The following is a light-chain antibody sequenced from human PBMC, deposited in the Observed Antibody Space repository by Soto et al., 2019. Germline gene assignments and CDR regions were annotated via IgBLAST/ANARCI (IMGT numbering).Light chain of an antibody. V-gene: IGLV2-14*03. J-gene: IGLJ1*01. Sequence: SVLTQPASVSGSPGQSITLSCPGTSSDVGGYNFVSWYQQHPGKAPKLMIYDVSNRPSGVSDRFSGSKSGNTASLSISGLQAEDEADYFCSSYTTYTTGTTLVFGTGTKVTVL. CDR2: DVS. CDR1: SSDVGGYNF. CDR3: SSYTTYTTGTTLV.